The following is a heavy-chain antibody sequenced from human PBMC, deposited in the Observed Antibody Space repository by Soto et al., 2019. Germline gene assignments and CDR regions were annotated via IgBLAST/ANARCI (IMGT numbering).Heavy chain of an antibody. CDR1: GGSISSYY. Sequence: SETLSLTCTVSGGSISSYYWSWIRQPPGKGLEWIGYIYYSGSTNYNPSLKSRVTISVDTSKNQFSLKLSSVTAADTAVYYCARQDGWSYYFDYWGQGTLVTVSS. V-gene: IGHV4-59*08. D-gene: IGHD6-19*01. CDR2: IYYSGST. CDR3: ARQDGWSYYFDY. J-gene: IGHJ4*02.